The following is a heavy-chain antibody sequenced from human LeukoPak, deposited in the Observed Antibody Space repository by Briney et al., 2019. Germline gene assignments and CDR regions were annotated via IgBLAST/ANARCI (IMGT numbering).Heavy chain of an antibody. J-gene: IGHJ6*03. Sequence: GASVKVSCKASGYTFTSYGISWVRQAPGQGLEWMGWISAYNGNTNYAQKLQGRVTMTTDTSTSTAYMELRSLRSDDTAVYYCARGVVLMVYAIEDYYYYYMDVWGKGTTVTVSS. V-gene: IGHV1-18*01. CDR3: ARGVVLMVYAIEDYYYYYMDV. CDR1: GYTFTSYG. CDR2: ISAYNGNT. D-gene: IGHD2-8*01.